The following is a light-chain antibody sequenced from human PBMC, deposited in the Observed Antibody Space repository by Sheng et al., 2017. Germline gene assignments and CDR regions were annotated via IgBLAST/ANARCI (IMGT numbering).Light chain of an antibody. J-gene: IGKJ1*01. Sequence: ETVMTQSPATLSVSPGERATLSCKASQSVNSNLVWFQQKPGQAPRLLIYDASTRATGVPARFSGSGSGTEFTLTISSLQSEDFAVYYCQQYNNWPSTWTFGQGTKVEIK. CDR2: DAS. CDR3: QQYNNWPSTWT. CDR1: QSVNSN. V-gene: IGKV3-15*01.